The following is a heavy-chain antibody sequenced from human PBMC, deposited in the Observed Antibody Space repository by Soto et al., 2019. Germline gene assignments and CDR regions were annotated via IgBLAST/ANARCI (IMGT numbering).Heavy chain of an antibody. J-gene: IGHJ4*02. CDR3: ARDYIAAAGTGSLDY. V-gene: IGHV3-30-3*01. CDR2: ISYDGSNK. Sequence: QVQLVESGGGVVQPGRSLRLSCAASGFTFSSYAMHWVRQAPGKGLEWVAVISYDGSNKYYADSVKGRFTISRDNSKNPLYLQMNSLRAEDTAVYYCARDYIAAAGTGSLDYWGQGTLVTVSS. D-gene: IGHD6-13*01. CDR1: GFTFSSYA.